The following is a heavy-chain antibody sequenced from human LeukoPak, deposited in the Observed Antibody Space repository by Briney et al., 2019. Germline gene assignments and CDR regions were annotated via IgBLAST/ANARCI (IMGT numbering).Heavy chain of an antibody. CDR2: IYYSGST. Sequence: SETLSLTCTVSGGSVSSADYYWSWIRQPPGKGLEWIGYIYYSGSTNYNPSLKSRVTISVDTSKNQFSLKLSSVTAADTAVYYCARGRKGYYGSGSYYEWGQGALVTVSS. D-gene: IGHD3-10*01. V-gene: IGHV4-61*08. J-gene: IGHJ4*02. CDR3: ARGRKGYYGSGSYYE. CDR1: GGSVSSADYY.